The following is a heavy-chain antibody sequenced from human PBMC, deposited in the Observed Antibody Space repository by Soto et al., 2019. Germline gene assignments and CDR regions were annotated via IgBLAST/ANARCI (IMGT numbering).Heavy chain of an antibody. V-gene: IGHV1-18*01. Sequence: QVQLVQSGGEVKKPGASVKVSCKTSGYTFSKFGISWARQVPGQGLEWVGWITPYDGSTNFAQKLQGRVSLTLDTSTDTAYLELRSLESDDTAVYYCARSWFRTDNPDDWGHGTLVTVSS. CDR1: GYTFSKFG. D-gene: IGHD3-22*01. J-gene: IGHJ4*01. CDR3: ARSWFRTDNPDD. CDR2: ITPYDGST.